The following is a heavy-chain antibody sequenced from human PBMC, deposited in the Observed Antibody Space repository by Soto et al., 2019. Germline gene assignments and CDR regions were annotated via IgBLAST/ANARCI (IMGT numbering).Heavy chain of an antibody. CDR1: GFTFSNYA. V-gene: IGHV3-23*01. J-gene: IGHJ6*02. CDR2: ISGSGGST. Sequence: PGGSLRLSCAASGFTFSNYAISWVRQAPGKGLEWVSSISGSGGSTHYADSVKGRFTISRDNSKNTLYLQMNSLRAEDTAVYYCATYSGNYERYGIYYGMDVWGQGTTVTVSS. CDR3: ATYSGNYERYGIYYGMDV. D-gene: IGHD1-26*01.